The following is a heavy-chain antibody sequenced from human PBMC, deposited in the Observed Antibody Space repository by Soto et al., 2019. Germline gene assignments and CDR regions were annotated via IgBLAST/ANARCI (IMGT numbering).Heavy chain of an antibody. CDR2: INHSGST. V-gene: IGHV4-34*01. Sequence: SETLSLTCAVYGGSFSGYYWSWIRQPPGKGLEWIGEINHSGSTNYNPSLKSRVTISVDTSKNQFSLKLSSVTAADTAVYYCARDGIKRSYIVVVPAAMVGKARGPNWFDPWGQGTLVTVSS. CDR3: ARDGIKRSYIVVVPAAMVGKARGPNWFDP. D-gene: IGHD2-2*01. J-gene: IGHJ5*02. CDR1: GGSFSGYY.